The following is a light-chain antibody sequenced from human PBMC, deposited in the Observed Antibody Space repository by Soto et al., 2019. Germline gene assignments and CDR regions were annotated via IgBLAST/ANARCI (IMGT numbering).Light chain of an antibody. Sequence: QSVLTQPPSASGSLGQSVTISCTGTSSDVGAYNYVSWYQHHPGKAPYLVIFEVTQRPSGVPDRFSGSKSGNTASLTVSGLQAEDEADYYCSSYGGNKNYVLFGGGTKLTVL. CDR3: SSYGGNKNYVL. CDR1: SSDVGAYNY. V-gene: IGLV2-8*01. CDR2: EVT. J-gene: IGLJ3*02.